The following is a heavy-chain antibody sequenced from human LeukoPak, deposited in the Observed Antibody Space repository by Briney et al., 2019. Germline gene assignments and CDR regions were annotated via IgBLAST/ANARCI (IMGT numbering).Heavy chain of an antibody. J-gene: IGHJ4*02. CDR1: GFTVSSNY. D-gene: IGHD3-22*01. CDR3: AREFYYYDSSGRIDY. V-gene: IGHV3-66*02. CDR2: IYSGGST. Sequence: GGSLRLSCAASGFTVSSNYMSWVRQAPGKGLEWDSVIYSGGSTYYADSVKGRFTISRDNSKNTLYLQMNSLRAEDTAVYYCAREFYYYDSSGRIDYWGQGTLVTVSS.